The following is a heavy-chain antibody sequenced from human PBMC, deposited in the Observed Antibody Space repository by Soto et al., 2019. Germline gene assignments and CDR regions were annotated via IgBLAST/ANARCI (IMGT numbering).Heavy chain of an antibody. CDR3: AKDAYYDLSTGTGYYYYGLDV. J-gene: IGHJ6*02. CDR1: GFTFSSYA. Sequence: EVQLLEFGGGLVQPGGSLRLSCAASGFTFSSYAMTWLRQAPGKGLEWVSVISASGDTIYYADSVEGRFTISRDNSNSTLFIRMDRLTADDTAVYFCAKDAYYDLSTGTGYYYYGLDVWGQGTTVTVSS. V-gene: IGHV3-23*01. D-gene: IGHD3-9*01. CDR2: ISASGDTI.